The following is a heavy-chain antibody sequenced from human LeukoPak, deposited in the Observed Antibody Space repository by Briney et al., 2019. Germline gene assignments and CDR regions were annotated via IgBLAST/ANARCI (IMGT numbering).Heavy chain of an antibody. V-gene: IGHV1-69*05. CDR3: ARVACSSTSCPYYYYMDV. J-gene: IGHJ6*03. Sequence: ASVKVSCKASGGTFSSYAISWVRQAPGQGLEWMGGIIPIFGTANYAQKLQGRVTMTTDTSTSTAYMELRSLRSDDTAVYYCARVACSSTSCPYYYYMDVWGKGTTVTVSS. D-gene: IGHD2-2*01. CDR2: IIPIFGTA. CDR1: GGTFSSYA.